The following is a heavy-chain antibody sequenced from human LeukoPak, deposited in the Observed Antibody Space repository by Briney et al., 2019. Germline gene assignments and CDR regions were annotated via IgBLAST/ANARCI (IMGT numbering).Heavy chain of an antibody. CDR2: LKSRGSGGTA. CDR3: SWELDVSFGRRLEH. J-gene: IGHJ5*02. CDR1: GFNFNDAW. V-gene: IGHV3-15*01. Sequence: GGSLRLSCAVSGFNFNDAWMSWVRQAPGKGLEWVGRLKSRGSGGTADYSAPVKGRFTVSRDDSQNTLYLQMNSLKIEDTAVYFCSWELDVSFGRRLEHWGQETLVTVAS. D-gene: IGHD1-1*01.